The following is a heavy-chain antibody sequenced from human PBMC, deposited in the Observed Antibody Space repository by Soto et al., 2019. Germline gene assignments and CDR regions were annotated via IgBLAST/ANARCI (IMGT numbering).Heavy chain of an antibody. V-gene: IGHV4-59*01. D-gene: IGHD3-16*02. CDR2: IYYSGST. CDR3: ARDNLFSGSYRDSYFDY. Sequence: PSETLSLTCTVSGGSISSYYWSWIRQPPGKGLEWIGDIYYSGSTNYNPSLKSRVTISVDTSKNQFSRKLSSVTAADTAVYYCARDNLFSGSYRDSYFDYWGKGPLVT. J-gene: IGHJ4*02. CDR1: GGSISSYY.